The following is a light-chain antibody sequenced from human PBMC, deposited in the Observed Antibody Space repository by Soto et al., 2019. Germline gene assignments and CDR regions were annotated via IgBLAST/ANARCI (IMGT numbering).Light chain of an antibody. CDR3: QEYNSYWT. Sequence: DIQMTQSRSSLSASVGDRVTITCRASQSINNWLAWYQQKPGKAPKLLIYKASSLESGVPSTFSGSGSGTEFTLTISSLQPDDFATYYCQEYNSYWTFGQGTKAEIK. V-gene: IGKV1-5*03. CDR2: KAS. CDR1: QSINNW. J-gene: IGKJ1*01.